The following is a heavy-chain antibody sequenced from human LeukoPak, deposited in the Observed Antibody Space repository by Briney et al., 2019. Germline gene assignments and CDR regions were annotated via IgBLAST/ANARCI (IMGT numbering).Heavy chain of an antibody. CDR1: GGSISSYY. CDR3: ARRNYDILTGYLNPYWYFDL. D-gene: IGHD3-9*01. J-gene: IGHJ2*01. V-gene: IGHV4-59*08. CDR2: IYYSGST. Sequence: SETLSLTCTVSGGSISSYYWSWIRQPPGKGLEWIGYIYYSGSTNYSPSLKSRVTISVDTSKNQFSLKLSSVTAADTAVYYCARRNYDILTGYLNPYWYFDLWGRGTLVTVSS.